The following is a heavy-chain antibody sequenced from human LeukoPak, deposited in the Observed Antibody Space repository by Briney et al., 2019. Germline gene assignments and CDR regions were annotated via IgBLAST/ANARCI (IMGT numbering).Heavy chain of an antibody. D-gene: IGHD3-22*01. J-gene: IGHJ4*02. Sequence: SSETLSLTCTVSGGSISSSSYYWGWIRQPPGKGLEWIGSIYYSGSTYYNPSLKSRVTISVDTSKNQFSLKLSSVTAADTAVYYCARPRMDSSGYYYWYFDYWGQGTLVTVSP. CDR2: IYYSGST. V-gene: IGHV4-39*01. CDR3: ARPRMDSSGYYYWYFDY. CDR1: GGSISSSSYY.